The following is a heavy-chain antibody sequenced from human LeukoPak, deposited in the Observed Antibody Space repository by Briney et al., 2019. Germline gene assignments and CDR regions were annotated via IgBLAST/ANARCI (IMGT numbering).Heavy chain of an antibody. D-gene: IGHD3-22*01. J-gene: IGHJ1*01. Sequence: SVKVSCKASGGTFSSYAISWVRQAPGQGLEWMGRMIPILGIPNYAQNFQGRVAITADKSTSTAYMELSSLRSEDTAVYYCARVTYYDSSGYPEYFHHWGQGTLVTVSS. CDR1: GGTFSSYA. V-gene: IGHV1-69*04. CDR2: MIPILGIP. CDR3: ARVTYYDSSGYPEYFHH.